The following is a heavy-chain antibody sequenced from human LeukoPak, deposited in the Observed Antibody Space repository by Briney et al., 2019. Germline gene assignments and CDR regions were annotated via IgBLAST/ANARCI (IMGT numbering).Heavy chain of an antibody. D-gene: IGHD1-7*01. J-gene: IGHJ4*02. V-gene: IGHV4-38-2*01. CDR2: FYPGGST. CDR3: ARGTTRLCPDY. CDR1: GYAISSGYY. Sequence: SETLSLTCAVSGYAISSGYYWGWIRQPPGKGLEWIGSFYPGGSTYYNPSLKSRVTMSVDTSKNQFSLNLSSVTAADTAVHYCARGTTRLCPDYWGQGTLVIVSS.